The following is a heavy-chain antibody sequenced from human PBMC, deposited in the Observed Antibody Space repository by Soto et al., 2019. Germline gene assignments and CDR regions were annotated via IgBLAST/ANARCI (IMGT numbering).Heavy chain of an antibody. Sequence: GESLKISCKGSGYSFTSYWISWVRQMPGKGLEWMGRIDPSDSYTNYSPSFQGHVTISADKPISTAYLQWSSLKASDTAMYYCAIRRPYYYDSSGYYPAWGQGTLVTVSS. CDR3: AIRRPYYYDSSGYYPA. V-gene: IGHV5-10-1*01. D-gene: IGHD3-22*01. CDR1: GYSFTSYW. CDR2: IDPSDSYT. J-gene: IGHJ5*02.